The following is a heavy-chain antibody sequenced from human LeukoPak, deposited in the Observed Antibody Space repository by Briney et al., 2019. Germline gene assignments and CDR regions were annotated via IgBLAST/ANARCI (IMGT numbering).Heavy chain of an antibody. V-gene: IGHV3-66*02. Sequence: GGSLRLSCAASGFIVSSNYMSWVRQAPGKGLEWVSVIYRGGTTYYADSVKGRFTISRDNSKNTLYLQMNSLRAEDTAVYYCARGASRDGSGYWGQGTLVTVSS. J-gene: IGHJ4*02. CDR2: IYRGGTT. CDR1: GFIVSSNY. CDR3: ARGASRDGSGY. D-gene: IGHD5-24*01.